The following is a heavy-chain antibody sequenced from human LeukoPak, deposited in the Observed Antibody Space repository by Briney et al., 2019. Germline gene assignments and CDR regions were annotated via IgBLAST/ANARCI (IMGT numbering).Heavy chain of an antibody. CDR1: KFYFSTYD. D-gene: IGHD5-12*01. J-gene: IGHJ4*02. CDR3: ASAHGGSGYDRPFDY. Sequence: PRGSLRLSCTASKFYFSTYDMNWVRQVPGKGLEWVSYIDSSASTTYYAGSVQGRFTVSRDNAKNSLYLQMTSLRVEDTAFYYCASAHGGSGYDRPFDYWGQGTLVTVSS. V-gene: IGHV3-48*03. CDR2: IDSSASTT.